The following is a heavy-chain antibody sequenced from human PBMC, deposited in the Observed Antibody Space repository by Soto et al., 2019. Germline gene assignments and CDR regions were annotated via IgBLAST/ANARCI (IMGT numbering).Heavy chain of an antibody. CDR2: IIAGGGDT. J-gene: IGHJ4*02. CDR1: GFTFSHYA. CDR3: ARGGYPSIDY. V-gene: IGHV3-23*01. D-gene: IGHD5-12*01. Sequence: PGGSLRLSCAASGFTFSHYAMSWVRQAPGKGLEWVSTIIAGGGDTYYAESVKGRFTISRDNSKNTLYMQMNSLRAEDTALYYCARGGYPSIDYWGQGTLVTVSS.